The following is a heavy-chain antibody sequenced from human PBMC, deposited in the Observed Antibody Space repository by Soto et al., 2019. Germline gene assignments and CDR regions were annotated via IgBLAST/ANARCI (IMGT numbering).Heavy chain of an antibody. Sequence: QVQLQESGPGLVKPSGTLSLTCAVSGGSISRTNWWTWVRQSPGRGLEWIGEIYHSGTTNYSPSLKSRVNIAVDMSTNHLSLTLISVTAADTAVYYCAFPATADFDYWGKGILVTVSS. CDR3: AFPATADFDY. D-gene: IGHD6-13*01. CDR2: IYHSGTT. V-gene: IGHV4-4*02. J-gene: IGHJ4*02. CDR1: GGSISRTNW.